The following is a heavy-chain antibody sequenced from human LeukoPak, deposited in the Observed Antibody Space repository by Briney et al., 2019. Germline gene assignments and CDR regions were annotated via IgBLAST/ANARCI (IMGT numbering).Heavy chain of an antibody. D-gene: IGHD6-13*01. CDR3: ARADYSSTWSHDYYYMDV. CDR1: GYSISSGYY. CDR2: IYHSGST. V-gene: IGHV4-38-2*02. J-gene: IGHJ6*03. Sequence: SETLSPTCTVSGYSISSGYYWGWIRQPPGKGLEWIGSIYHSGSTYYNPSLKSRVTISVDTSKNQFSLKLSSVTAADTAVYYCARADYSSTWSHDYYYMDVWGKGTTVTVSS.